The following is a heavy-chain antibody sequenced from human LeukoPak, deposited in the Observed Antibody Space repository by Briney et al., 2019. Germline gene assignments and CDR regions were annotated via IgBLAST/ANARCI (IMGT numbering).Heavy chain of an antibody. CDR1: GYTFTSYA. CDR3: AKTDRQPPLAFDI. J-gene: IGHJ3*02. V-gene: IGHV1-3*01. Sequence: GASVKVSCKASGYTFTSYAMHWVRQAPGQRLEWMGWINAGNGNTKYSQKLQGRVTMTTDTSTSTAYMELRSLRSDDTAVYYCAKTDRQPPLAFDIWGQGTMVTVSS. D-gene: IGHD1-14*01. CDR2: INAGNGNT.